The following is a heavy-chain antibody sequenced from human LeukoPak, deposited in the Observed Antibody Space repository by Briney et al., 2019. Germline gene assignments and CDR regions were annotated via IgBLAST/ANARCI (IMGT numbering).Heavy chain of an antibody. D-gene: IGHD3-10*01. CDR2: IKQDGSEK. Sequence: GGSLRLSCAASGFSFSSYWMSWVRQAPGKGLEWVANIKQDGSEKYYVASVKGRFTISRDNAKNSLYLQMNSLRAEDTAMYYCARAGQEWFGELGFDSWGQGTLVTASS. CDR3: ARAGQEWFGELGFDS. CDR1: GFSFSSYW. V-gene: IGHV3-7*01. J-gene: IGHJ4*02.